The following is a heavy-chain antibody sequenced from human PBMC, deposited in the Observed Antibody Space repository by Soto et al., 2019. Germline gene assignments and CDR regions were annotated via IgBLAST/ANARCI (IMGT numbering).Heavy chain of an antibody. D-gene: IGHD3-9*01. J-gene: IGHJ4*02. CDR1: GFTFSSYA. V-gene: IGHV3-23*01. Sequence: HPGGSLRLSCAASGFTFSSYAMTWVRQSPGKELEWVSTINGGGISSFYADSVKGRFTISRDNSKNTLYLQMNSLRAEDTAIYYCAKDILTGYYMAFDYWGQGILVTVSS. CDR3: AKDILTGYYMAFDY. CDR2: INGGGISS.